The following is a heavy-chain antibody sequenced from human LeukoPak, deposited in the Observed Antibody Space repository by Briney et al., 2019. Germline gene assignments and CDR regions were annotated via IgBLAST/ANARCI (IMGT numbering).Heavy chain of an antibody. D-gene: IGHD3-22*01. CDR2: INPNSGAT. Sequence: ASVKVSCKASGYTFTGYYMHWVRQAPGQGLEWMGRINPNSGATNYAQKFQGRVTMTGDTSISTAYMELSRLRSDDTAVYYCARDRKDYDSSGYYRPIDYWGQGTLVTVSS. CDR3: ARDRKDYDSSGYYRPIDY. V-gene: IGHV1-2*06. J-gene: IGHJ4*02. CDR1: GYTFTGYY.